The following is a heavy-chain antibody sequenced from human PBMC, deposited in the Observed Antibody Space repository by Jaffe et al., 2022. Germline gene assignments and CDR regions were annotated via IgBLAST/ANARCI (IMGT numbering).Heavy chain of an antibody. CDR3: ARHEGGWDYIWGSYRYIFDY. J-gene: IGHJ4*02. D-gene: IGHD3-16*02. CDR2: IYYSGST. V-gene: IGHV4-39*01. Sequence: QLQLQESGPGLVKPSETLSLTCTVSGGSISSSSYYWGWIRQPPGKGLEWIGSIYYSGSTYYNPSLKSRVTISVDTSKNQFSLKLSSVTAADTAVYYCARHEGGWDYIWGSYRYIFDYWGQGTLVTVSS. CDR1: GGSISSSSYY.